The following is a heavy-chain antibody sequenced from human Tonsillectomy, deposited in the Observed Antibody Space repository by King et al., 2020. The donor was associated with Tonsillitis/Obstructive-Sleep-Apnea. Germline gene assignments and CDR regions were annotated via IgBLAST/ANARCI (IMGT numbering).Heavy chain of an antibody. CDR3: AREWVAGSSWSKFDY. V-gene: IGHV3-53*01. D-gene: IGHD6-13*01. Sequence: VQLVESGGGLIQPGGSLRLSCAASGFTVSSNYMSWVRQAPGKGLEWVSVIYSGGSTYYADSVKGRFTISRDNSKNTLYLQMNSLRAEDTAVYYCAREWVAGSSWSKFDYWGQGTLVTVSS. CDR1: GFTVSSNY. J-gene: IGHJ4*02. CDR2: IYSGGST.